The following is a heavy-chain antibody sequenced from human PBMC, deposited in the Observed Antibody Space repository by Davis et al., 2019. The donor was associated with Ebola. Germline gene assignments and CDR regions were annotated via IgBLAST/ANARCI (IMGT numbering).Heavy chain of an antibody. Sequence: GESLKISCAASGFTFSSYEMNWVRQAPGKGLAWVSFIRSSGSTIYYADSVKGRFTISRDNAKNSLYLQMNSLRAEDTAVYYCARGGYDFWSGYPLDYWGQGTLVTVSS. CDR3: ARGGYDFWSGYPLDY. CDR2: IRSSGSTI. D-gene: IGHD3-3*01. V-gene: IGHV3-48*03. CDR1: GFTFSSYE. J-gene: IGHJ4*02.